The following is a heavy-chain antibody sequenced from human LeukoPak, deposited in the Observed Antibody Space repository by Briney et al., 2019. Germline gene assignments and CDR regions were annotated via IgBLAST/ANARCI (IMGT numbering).Heavy chain of an antibody. Sequence: ASVKVSCKASGGTFSSYALNWVRQAPGQGLEWMGGINAGNGNTKYSQKFQGRVTITRDTSASTAYMELSSLRSEDTAVYYCVRDGSYYDSSGYYYLYWGQGTLVTVSS. J-gene: IGHJ4*02. CDR2: INAGNGNT. CDR1: GGTFSSYA. V-gene: IGHV1-3*01. D-gene: IGHD3-22*01. CDR3: VRDGSYYDSSGYYYLY.